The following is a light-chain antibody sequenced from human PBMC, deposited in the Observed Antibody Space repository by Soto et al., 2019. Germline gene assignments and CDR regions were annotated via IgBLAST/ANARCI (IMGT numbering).Light chain of an antibody. CDR3: QQSYSTPPVT. J-gene: IGKJ1*01. V-gene: IGKV1-39*01. CDR1: QSISSY. CDR2: AAS. Sequence: DIQMTQSPSSLSASVGDRVTITCRASQSISSYLNWYQQKPGKAPKILIYAASILQSGVPSRFSGSGSGTDFTLSISSLQPEYFAPDYCQQSYSTPPVTFGQGTRVEIK.